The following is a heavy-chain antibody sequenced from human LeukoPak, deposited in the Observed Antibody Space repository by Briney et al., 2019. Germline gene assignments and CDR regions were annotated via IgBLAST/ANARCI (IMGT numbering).Heavy chain of an antibody. CDR3: AHRGSITTTGTFDY. Sequence: SGPTLVNPTQTLTLTCTFSGFSLSTSGLGVAWIRQPPGKALEWLALIYRDDDKRYSLSLKNRLTITKDTAETQMVLSVANMDPVDTATYYCAHRGSITTTGTFDYLGGGTLVSVSS. D-gene: IGHD1-1*01. CDR2: IYRDDDK. CDR1: GFSLSTSGLG. J-gene: IGHJ4*02. V-gene: IGHV2-5*02.